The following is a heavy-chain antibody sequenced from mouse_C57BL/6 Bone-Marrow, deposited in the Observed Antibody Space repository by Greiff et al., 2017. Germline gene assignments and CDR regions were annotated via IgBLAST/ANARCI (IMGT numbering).Heavy chain of an antibody. CDR3: ASPSTVVAVYWYVDV. Sequence: QVQLQQSGAELVKPGASVKLSCKASGYTFTSYWMHWVKQRPGRGLEWIGMIHPNSGSTNYNEKFKSKATLTVDKSSSTAYMQLSSLTSEDSAVYYCASPSTVVAVYWYVDVWGTGTTVTVSS. CDR1: GYTFTSYW. CDR2: IHPNSGST. D-gene: IGHD1-1*01. J-gene: IGHJ1*03. V-gene: IGHV1-64*01.